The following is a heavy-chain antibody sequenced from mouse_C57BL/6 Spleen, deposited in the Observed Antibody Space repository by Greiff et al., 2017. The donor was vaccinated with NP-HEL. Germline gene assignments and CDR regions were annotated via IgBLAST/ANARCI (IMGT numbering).Heavy chain of an antibody. CDR1: GFTFSDYG. CDR2: ISSGSSTI. CDR3: ARPGSNYLYFDY. D-gene: IGHD2-5*01. V-gene: IGHV5-17*01. Sequence: EVKLVESGGGLVKPGGSLKLSCAASGFTFSDYGMHWVRQAPEKGLAWVAYISSGSSTIYYADTVKGRFTISRDKAKNTLFLQMTSLRSEDTAMYYCARPGSNYLYFDYWGQGTTLTVSS. J-gene: IGHJ2*01.